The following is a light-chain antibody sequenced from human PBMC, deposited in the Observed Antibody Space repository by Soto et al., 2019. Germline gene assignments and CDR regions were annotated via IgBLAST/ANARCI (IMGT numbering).Light chain of an antibody. Sequence: EIVLTQSPGTLSLSPGERATLSCRASQSVSSTYLVWYQQKPGQAPRLLIYGATSRASGIPDRFSGSGSGTYFTLTICRLEPEDFAVYYCQQFGDSLTFGPGTKVDIK. CDR3: QQFGDSLT. J-gene: IGKJ3*01. CDR1: QSVSSTY. V-gene: IGKV3-20*01. CDR2: GAT.